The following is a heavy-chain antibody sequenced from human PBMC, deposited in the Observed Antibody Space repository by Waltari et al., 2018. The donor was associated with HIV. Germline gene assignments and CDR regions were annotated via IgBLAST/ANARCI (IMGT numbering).Heavy chain of an antibody. CDR1: GYTFTGYY. J-gene: IGHJ3*02. V-gene: IGHV1-2*02. D-gene: IGHD3-10*01. CDR3: ARALWRRAFDI. CDR2: INPNSGGT. Sequence: QVQLVQSGAEVKKPGASVKVSCKASGYTFTGYYMHWVRQAPGQGLEWMGWINPNSGGTNYAQKVQGRVTMTSDTSISTAYMELSRLRSDDTAVYYCARALWRRAFDIWGQGTMVTVSS.